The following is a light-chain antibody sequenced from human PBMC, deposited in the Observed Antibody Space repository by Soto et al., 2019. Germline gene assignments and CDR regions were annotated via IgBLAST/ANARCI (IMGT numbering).Light chain of an antibody. CDR1: SGHSSYA. J-gene: IGLJ2*01. CDR2: LNSDGSH. Sequence: QLVLTQSPSASASLGASVKLTCTLSSGHSSYAIAWHQQQPEKGPRYLMTLNSDGSHSKGDGIPDRFSGSSSGAERYLTISSLQSEDEADYYCQTWGTGIRVVFGGGTKVTVL. V-gene: IGLV4-69*01. CDR3: QTWGTGIRVV.